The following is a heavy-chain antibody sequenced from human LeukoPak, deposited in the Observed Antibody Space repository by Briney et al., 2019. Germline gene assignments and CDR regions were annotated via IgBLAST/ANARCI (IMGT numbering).Heavy chain of an antibody. CDR2: IYTSGST. CDR1: GGSISSYY. Sequence: SETLSLTCSVSGGSISSYYWSWIRQPPGKGLEWIGYIYTSGSTNYNPSLKSRVTISVDTSKNQFSLKLSSVTAADTAVYYWAGPCGVCDDQSAFDIWGQGTMVTVSS. CDR3: AGPCGVCDDQSAFDI. V-gene: IGHV4-4*09. D-gene: IGHD2-8*02. J-gene: IGHJ3*02.